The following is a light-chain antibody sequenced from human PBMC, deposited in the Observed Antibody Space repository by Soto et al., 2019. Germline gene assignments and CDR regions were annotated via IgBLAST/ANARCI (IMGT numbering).Light chain of an antibody. J-gene: IGKJ4*01. CDR2: GAS. Sequence: EIVLTQSPGTLSLSPGERATLSCRASQSVSSSYLAWYQQKPGQAPRLLIYGASSRATGIPDRFSGSGSGKDFNLTISRLEPEEFAVYYCQQYGSSLLTFGGGTKVEIK. CDR1: QSVSSSY. CDR3: QQYGSSLLT. V-gene: IGKV3-20*01.